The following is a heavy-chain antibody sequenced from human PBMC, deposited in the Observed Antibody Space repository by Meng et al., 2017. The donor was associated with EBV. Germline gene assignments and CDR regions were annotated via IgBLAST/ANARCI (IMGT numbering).Heavy chain of an antibody. CDR2: FLPRLGAP. J-gene: IGHJ4*02. CDR3: ASESGRGYTPDY. V-gene: IGHV1-69*01. CDR1: GGPFRYYA. D-gene: IGHD3-10*01. Sequence: VQLVQSAAGVKKPGASGKVSCKTSGGPFRYYAISWVRQAPGQGLEWLGGFLPRLGAPNYAQKFHGRVKITADESTSTHYMDLSSLRSEDTAIYYCASESGRGYTPDYWGQGTLVTVSS.